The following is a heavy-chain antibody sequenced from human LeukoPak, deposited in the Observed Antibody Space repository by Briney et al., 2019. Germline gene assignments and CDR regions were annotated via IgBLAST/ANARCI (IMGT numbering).Heavy chain of an antibody. CDR3: ARDLGYCSSTSCYTADHFDY. Sequence: GGSLTLSCPASGFTFISYAMHWLRQAPGKGLEWVAVISYDGSNKYYADSVKGRFTISRDNSENTLYLQMNSLRAEDTAVYYCARDLGYCSSTSCYTADHFDYWGQGTLVTVSS. V-gene: IGHV3-30-3*01. CDR2: ISYDGSNK. CDR1: GFTFISYA. D-gene: IGHD2-2*02. J-gene: IGHJ4*02.